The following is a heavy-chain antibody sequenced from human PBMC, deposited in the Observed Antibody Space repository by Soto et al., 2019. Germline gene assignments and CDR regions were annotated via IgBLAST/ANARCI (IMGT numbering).Heavy chain of an antibody. D-gene: IGHD2-21*01. CDR3: ARDLENCGGECSSAFDI. V-gene: IGHV3-74*01. Sequence: EAQLEESGGGLVQPGGSLRLSCAASGFTFCLSWMQWVRQGPGIRPVWVSRVNSDGSITTYADSVRGRFTISRDNAKKTLYLQMNSLTAADTAVYYCARDLENCGGECSSAFDIWGQGTMVTLSS. J-gene: IGHJ3*02. CDR1: GFTFCLSW. CDR2: VNSDGSIT.